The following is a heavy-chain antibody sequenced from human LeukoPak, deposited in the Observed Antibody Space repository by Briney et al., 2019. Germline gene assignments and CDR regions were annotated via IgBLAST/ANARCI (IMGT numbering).Heavy chain of an antibody. J-gene: IGHJ5*01. CDR1: GGSISTDY. CDR3: ARDVSRGVDS. CDR2: VLYSGST. V-gene: IGHV4-59*01. Sequence: SETLSLTCTVSGGSISTDYWTWVRQPPGKGLEWIGYVLYSGSTCYNPSLKSRVTISIDTSKNQFSLSLSSVSAADTAVYYCARDVSRGVDSWGQGTLVTVSS. D-gene: IGHD3-10*01.